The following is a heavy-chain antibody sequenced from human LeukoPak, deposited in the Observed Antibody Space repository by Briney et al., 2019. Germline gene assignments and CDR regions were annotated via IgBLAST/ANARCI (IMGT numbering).Heavy chain of an antibody. CDR1: GYSLTSYW. J-gene: IGHJ5*02. D-gene: IGHD6-13*01. V-gene: IGHV5-10-1*01. CDR2: IDPSDSYT. Sequence: GESLKISCKGSGYSLTSYWISWVRQMPGKGLEWMGRIDPSDSYTNYSPSFQGHVTISADKSISTAYLQWSSLKASDTAMYYCARSPVPGIAAAGMSSWGQGTLVTVSS. CDR3: ARSPVPGIAAAGMSS.